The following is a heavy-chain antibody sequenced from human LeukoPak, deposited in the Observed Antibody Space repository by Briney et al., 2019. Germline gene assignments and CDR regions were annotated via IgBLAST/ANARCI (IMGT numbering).Heavy chain of an antibody. CDR3: ARSKCSSTSCYADPPNYYYYGMDV. J-gene: IGHJ6*04. D-gene: IGHD2-2*01. CDR2: IYYSGST. Sequence: SETLSLTCTVSGGSISSYYWSWIRQPPGKGLEWIGYIYYSGSTNYNPSLKSRVTISVDTSKNQFSLKPSSVTAADTAVYYCARSKCSSTSCYADPPNYYYYGMDVWGKGTTVTVSS. V-gene: IGHV4-59*01. CDR1: GGSISSYY.